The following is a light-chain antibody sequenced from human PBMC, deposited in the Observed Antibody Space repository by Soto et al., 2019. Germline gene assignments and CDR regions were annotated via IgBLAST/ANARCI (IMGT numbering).Light chain of an antibody. V-gene: IGKV1-5*03. CDR2: KAS. J-gene: IGKJ1*01. CDR1: QSISSW. CDR3: QQYSTYPWT. Sequence: DIQMTQSPSTLSASVGDRVTITCRASQSISSWLAWYQEKPGKAPKLLIYKASSLESGVPSRFSGSRSGTEFTLTISSLQPDDFATYYCQQYSTYPWTFGRGTKVEIK.